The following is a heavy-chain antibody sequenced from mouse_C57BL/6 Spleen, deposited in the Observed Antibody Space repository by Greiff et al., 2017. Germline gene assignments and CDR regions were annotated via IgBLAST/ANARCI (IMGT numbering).Heavy chain of an antibody. D-gene: IGHD3-2*02. Sequence: VQLKESGPELVKPGASVKISCKASGYSFTDYNMNWVKQSNGKSLEWIGVINPNYGTTSYNQKFKGKATLTVDQSSSTAYMQLNSLTSEDSAVYYCARSGTAQATGYFDVWGTGTTVTVSS. V-gene: IGHV1-39*01. CDR3: ARSGTAQATGYFDV. CDR1: GYSFTDYN. J-gene: IGHJ1*03. CDR2: INPNYGTT.